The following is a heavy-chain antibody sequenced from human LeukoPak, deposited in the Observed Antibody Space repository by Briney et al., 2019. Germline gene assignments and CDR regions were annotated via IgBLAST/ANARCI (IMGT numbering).Heavy chain of an antibody. CDR2: INHSGST. J-gene: IGHJ4*02. Sequence: SETLSLTCAVYGGSFSGYYWSWIRQPPGKGLEWIGEINHSGSTNYNLSLKSRVTISVDTSKNQFSLKLSSVTAADTAVYYCARSLVHSSSWSDYWGQGTLVTVSS. CDR1: GGSFSGYY. V-gene: IGHV4-34*01. CDR3: ARSLVHSSSWSDY. D-gene: IGHD6-13*01.